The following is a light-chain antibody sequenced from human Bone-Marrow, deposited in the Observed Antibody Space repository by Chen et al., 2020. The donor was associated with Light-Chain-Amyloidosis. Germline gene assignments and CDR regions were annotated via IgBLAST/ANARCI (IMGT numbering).Light chain of an antibody. CDR2: RDT. CDR3: QSADSSGTYEVI. J-gene: IGLJ2*01. V-gene: IGLV3-25*03. CDR1: DLPTKY. Sequence: YELTQPPSVSVSPGQPARMTCSGDDLPTKYAYWYQQKPGQAPVLVIHRDTERPSGISERFSGSSSGTTATLTISGVQAEDEADYHCQSADSSGTYEVIFGGGTKLTVL.